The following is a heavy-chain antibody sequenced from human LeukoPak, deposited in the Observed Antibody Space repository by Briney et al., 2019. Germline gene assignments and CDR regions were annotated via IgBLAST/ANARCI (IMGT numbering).Heavy chain of an antibody. CDR1: GGSISGHY. J-gene: IGHJ2*01. CDR2: IYYSGST. CDR3: ASDGDYDWYFDL. Sequence: SETLSLTCTVSGGSISGHYWSWIRQPPGKGLEWIGYIYYSGSTNYNPSLKSRTTISLDTSKSQFSLKLNSVTAADTAVYYCASDGDYDWYFDLWGRGTLVTVSS. V-gene: IGHV4-59*11. D-gene: IGHD4-17*01.